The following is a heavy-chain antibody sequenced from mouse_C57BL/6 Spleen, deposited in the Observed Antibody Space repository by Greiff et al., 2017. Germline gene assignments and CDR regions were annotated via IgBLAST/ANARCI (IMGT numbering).Heavy chain of an antibody. J-gene: IGHJ1*03. CDR2: IRLKSDNYAT. CDR1: GFTFSNYW. D-gene: IGHD1-1*01. V-gene: IGHV6-3*01. Sequence: EVKVEESGGGLVQPGGSMKLSCVASGFTFSNYWMNWVRQSPEKGLEWVAQIRLKSDNYATHYAESVKGRFTISRDDSKSSFYLQMDNLRAEDTGIYYCTDITTVDCYFDVWGTGTTVTVSS. CDR3: TDITTVDCYFDV.